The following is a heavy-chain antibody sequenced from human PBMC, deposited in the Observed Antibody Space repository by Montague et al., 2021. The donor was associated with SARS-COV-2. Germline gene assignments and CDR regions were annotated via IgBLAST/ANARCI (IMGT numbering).Heavy chain of an antibody. CDR3: ARAPYYGPGKPYQFDY. CDR2: SYHSGTT. J-gene: IGHJ4*02. D-gene: IGHD3-10*01. Sequence: SETLSLTSTVSGYSINSNYYWGWIRQPPGKGLEWIGCSYHSGTTHYHPPLKSRVTISLDTSNNHFSLKVTSVTAADTAVYYCARAPYYGPGKPYQFDYWGRGALGTVSS. V-gene: IGHV4-38-2*02. CDR1: GYSINSNYY.